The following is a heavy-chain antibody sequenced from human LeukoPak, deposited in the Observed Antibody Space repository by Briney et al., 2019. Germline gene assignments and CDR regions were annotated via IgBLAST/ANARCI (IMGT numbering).Heavy chain of an antibody. D-gene: IGHD5-18*01. J-gene: IGHJ6*03. CDR3: ARDGYSYGFYYYYYMDV. V-gene: IGHV3-48*01. Sequence: PGGSLRLSCAASGFTFSSYSMNWVRQAPGKGLEWVSYISSSSSTIYYADSVKGRFTISRDNAENSLYLQMNSLRAEDTAVYYCARDGYSYGFYYYYYMDVWGKGTTVTVSS. CDR2: ISSSSSTI. CDR1: GFTFSSYS.